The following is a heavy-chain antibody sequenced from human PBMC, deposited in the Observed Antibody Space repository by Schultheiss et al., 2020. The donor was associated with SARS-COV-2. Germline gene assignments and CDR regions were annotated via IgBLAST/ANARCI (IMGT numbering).Heavy chain of an antibody. CDR1: YW. D-gene: IGHD6-19*01. Sequence: YWSWIRQPPGKGLEWMGIIYPGDSDTRYSPSFQGQVTISADKSISTAYLQWSSLKASDTAMYYCARQWLDPYYYYGMDVWGQGTTVTVSS. CDR3: ARQWLDPYYYYGMDV. J-gene: IGHJ6*02. V-gene: IGHV5-51*01. CDR2: IYPGDSDT.